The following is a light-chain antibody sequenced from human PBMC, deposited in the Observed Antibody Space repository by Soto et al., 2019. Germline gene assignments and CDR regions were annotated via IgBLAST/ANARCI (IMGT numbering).Light chain of an antibody. Sequence: QSALTQPASVSGSPGQSITISCTGTSSDVGGYNYVSWHQQHPGKAPKVMIYEVSNRPSGVSNRFSGSKSGNTASLTVSGLQADDEADYYCSSYAGSNNSYVFGTGTKVTVL. CDR3: SSYAGSNNSYV. J-gene: IGLJ1*01. CDR1: SSDVGGYNY. CDR2: EVS. V-gene: IGLV2-14*01.